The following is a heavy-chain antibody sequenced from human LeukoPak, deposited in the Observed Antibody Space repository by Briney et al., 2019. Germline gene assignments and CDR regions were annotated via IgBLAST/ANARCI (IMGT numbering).Heavy chain of an antibody. V-gene: IGHV3-7*01. Sequence: QTGGSPRLSCAASGFTFSNYWMSWVRQAPGEGLDWVANIKQDGSEKYYVDSVKGRFTIARDNAKNSMYLQMNSLRAEDTAVYYCAKGADILTGYYNWFDHWGQGTLVTVSS. D-gene: IGHD3-9*01. J-gene: IGHJ5*02. CDR3: AKGADILTGYYNWFDH. CDR1: GFTFSNYW. CDR2: IKQDGSEK.